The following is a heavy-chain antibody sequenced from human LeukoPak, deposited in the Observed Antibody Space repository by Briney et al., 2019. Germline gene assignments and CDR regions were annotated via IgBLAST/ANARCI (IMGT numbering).Heavy chain of an antibody. D-gene: IGHD1-14*01. CDR2: ISGSGGST. CDR3: AKGLTHQPMGGGDY. V-gene: IGHV3-23*01. J-gene: IGHJ4*02. CDR1: GFTFSSYA. Sequence: GGSLRLSCAASGFTFSSYAMSWVRQAPGKGLEWVSAISGSGGSTYYADSVKGRFTISRDNSKNTLYLQMNSLRAEDTAVYYCAKGLTHQPMGGGDYWGQGTLVTVSS.